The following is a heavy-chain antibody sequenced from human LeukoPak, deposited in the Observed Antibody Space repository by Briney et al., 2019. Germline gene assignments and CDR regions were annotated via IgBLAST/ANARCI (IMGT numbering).Heavy chain of an antibody. CDR2: IYSGGST. V-gene: IGHV3-53*01. Sequence: PGGSLRLSCAASGFTVSSNYMSWVRQAPGKGLEWVSVIYSGGSTYYADSVKGRFTISRDNSKNTLYLQMTSLRAEDTAVYYCARRRYNWNAIDYWGQGTLVTVSS. J-gene: IGHJ4*02. CDR3: ARRRYNWNAIDY. D-gene: IGHD1-20*01. CDR1: GFTVSSNY.